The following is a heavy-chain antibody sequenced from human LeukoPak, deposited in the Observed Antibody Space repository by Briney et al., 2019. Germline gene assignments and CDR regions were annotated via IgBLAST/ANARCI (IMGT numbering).Heavy chain of an antibody. D-gene: IGHD3-10*01. V-gene: IGHV3-30*02. CDR1: GFTFSSYG. Sequence: GGSLRLSCAASGFTFSSYGMHWVRQAPGKGLEWVAFIRDDGGNRYHADSVKGRFTISRDNSKNTLYLEMNSLRAEDTGVYYCAKEYYGSGSYYDYWGQGTLVTVSS. J-gene: IGHJ4*02. CDR2: IRDDGGNR. CDR3: AKEYYGSGSYYDY.